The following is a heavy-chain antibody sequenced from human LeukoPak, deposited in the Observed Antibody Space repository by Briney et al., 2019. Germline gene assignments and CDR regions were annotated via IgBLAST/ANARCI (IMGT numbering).Heavy chain of an antibody. Sequence: ASVKVSCKASGGTFSSYAISRVRQAPGQGLEWMGRIIPILGIANYAQKFQGRVTITADKSTSTAYMELSSLRSEDTAVYYCARGGNIVVVPAAPLYYGMDVWGQGTTVTVSS. CDR2: IIPILGIA. V-gene: IGHV1-69*04. CDR1: GGTFSSYA. J-gene: IGHJ6*02. D-gene: IGHD2-2*01. CDR3: ARGGNIVVVPAAPLYYGMDV.